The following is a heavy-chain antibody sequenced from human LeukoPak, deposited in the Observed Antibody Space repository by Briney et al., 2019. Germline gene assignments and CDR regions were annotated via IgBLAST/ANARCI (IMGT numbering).Heavy chain of an antibody. CDR3: ARFGLGKHIEVAGIPFDI. D-gene: IGHD6-19*01. CDR2: INPNSGGT. Sequence: ASVKVSCKASGYTFTGYYMHWVRQAPGQGLEWMGWINPNSGGTNYAQKFQGRATMTTDTSTSTAYMELRSLRSDDTAVYYCARFGLGKHIEVAGIPFDIWGQGTMVTVSS. J-gene: IGHJ3*02. CDR1: GYTFTGYY. V-gene: IGHV1-2*02.